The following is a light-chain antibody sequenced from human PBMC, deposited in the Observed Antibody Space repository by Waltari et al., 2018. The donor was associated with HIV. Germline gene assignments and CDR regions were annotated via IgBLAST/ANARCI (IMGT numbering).Light chain of an antibody. V-gene: IGKV4-1*01. Sequence: DIVMPQSPQSLTVSLGARATISCQSSQSILSSSGNKYFLAWYQQKPGQPPKSLIYWSSTRAAGVPARFSGSDSGTDFTLTISSLRAEDVAVYYCHQYHTTPYTFGQGTKLEI. CDR3: HQYHTTPYT. CDR1: QSILSSSGNKYF. J-gene: IGKJ2*01. CDR2: WSS.